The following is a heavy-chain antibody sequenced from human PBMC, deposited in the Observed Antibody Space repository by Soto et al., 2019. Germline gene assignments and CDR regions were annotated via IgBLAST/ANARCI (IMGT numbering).Heavy chain of an antibody. J-gene: IGHJ4*01. Sequence: GGSRRVSWAASGFTFSTYAMNWVRQAPGKGLEWVSGISGSGDSTYYADSVKGRFTVSRDNSKNTLYLQMNSLRAEDTAVFYCAKERSSGWSFDYLRHATLVTV. CDR3: AKERSSGWSFDY. D-gene: IGHD6-19*01. CDR2: ISGSGDST. CDR1: GFTFSTYA. V-gene: IGHV3-23*01.